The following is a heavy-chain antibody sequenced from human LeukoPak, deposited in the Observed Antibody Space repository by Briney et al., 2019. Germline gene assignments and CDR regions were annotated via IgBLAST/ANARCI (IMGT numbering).Heavy chain of an antibody. J-gene: IGHJ3*02. V-gene: IGHV3-30-3*01. CDR2: ISYDGSNK. Sequence: GGSLRLSCAASGFTFSSYAMHWVRQAPGKGLEWVAVISYDGSNKYYADSVKGRFTISRDNSKNTLYLQMNSLRAEDTAVYYCARGDSSGYYGAFDIWGQGTMVTVSS. D-gene: IGHD3-22*01. CDR3: ARGDSSGYYGAFDI. CDR1: GFTFSSYA.